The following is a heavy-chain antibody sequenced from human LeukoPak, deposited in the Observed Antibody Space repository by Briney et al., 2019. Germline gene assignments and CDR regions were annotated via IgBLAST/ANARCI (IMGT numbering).Heavy chain of an antibody. V-gene: IGHV4-30-2*01. J-gene: IGHJ4*02. CDR3: ARDSPPDSSDY. Sequence: SETLSLTCTVSGGSISSGGYYWSWIRQPPGKGLEWIGYIYHSGSTYYNPSLKSRVTISVDRSKNQFSLKLSSVTAADTAVYYCARDSPPDSSDYWGQGTLVTVSS. CDR1: GGSISSGGYY. CDR2: IYHSGST. D-gene: IGHD3-22*01.